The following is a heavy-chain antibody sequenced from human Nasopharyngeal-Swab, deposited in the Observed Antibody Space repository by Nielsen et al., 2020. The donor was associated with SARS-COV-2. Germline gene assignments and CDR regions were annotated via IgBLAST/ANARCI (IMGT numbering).Heavy chain of an antibody. V-gene: IGHV3-21*01. CDR3: ARASIKHITIFGVVTLNNWFDP. Sequence: GGSLRLSCAASGFTFSSYSMNWVRQAPGKGLEWVSSISSSSSYIYYADSVKGRFTISRDNAKNSLYLQMNSLRAEDTAVYYCARASIKHITIFGVVTLNNWFDPWGQGTLVTVSS. D-gene: IGHD3-3*01. J-gene: IGHJ5*02. CDR1: GFTFSSYS. CDR2: ISSSSSYI.